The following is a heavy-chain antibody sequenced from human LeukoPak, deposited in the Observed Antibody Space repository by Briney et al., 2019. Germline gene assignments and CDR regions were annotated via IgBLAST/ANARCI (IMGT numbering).Heavy chain of an antibody. J-gene: IGHJ3*02. CDR3: ARITVTEAFDI. D-gene: IGHD4-17*01. V-gene: IGHV1-2*02. CDR2: INPNSGGT. Sequence: GGSLRLSCAASGYTFTGYYMHWVRQAPGQGLEWMGWINPNSGGTNYAQKFQGRVTMTRDTSISTAYMELSRLRSDDTAVYYCARITVTEAFDIWGQGTMVTVSS. CDR1: GYTFTGYY.